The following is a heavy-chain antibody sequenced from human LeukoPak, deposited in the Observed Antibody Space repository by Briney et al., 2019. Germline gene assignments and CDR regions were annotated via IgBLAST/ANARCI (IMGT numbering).Heavy chain of an antibody. Sequence: PSETLSLTCTVSGGSISSGGYYWSWIRQHPGKGLEWIGYIYYSGSTYYNPSLKSRVTISVDTSKNQFSLKLSSVTAADTAVYYCASSMGDYGDYDITNDYWGQGTLVTVSS. D-gene: IGHD4-17*01. J-gene: IGHJ4*02. CDR2: IYYSGST. CDR3: ASSMGDYGDYDITNDY. V-gene: IGHV4-31*03. CDR1: GGSISSGGYY.